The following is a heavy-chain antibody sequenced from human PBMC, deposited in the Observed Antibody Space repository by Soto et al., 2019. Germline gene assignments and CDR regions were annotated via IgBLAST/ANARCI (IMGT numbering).Heavy chain of an antibody. D-gene: IGHD2-15*01. J-gene: IGHJ6*02. CDR1: GFTFSSYG. CDR3: AGGELPESYYYYGMDV. CDR2: ISYDGSNK. V-gene: IGHV3-30*03. Sequence: QVQLVESGGGVVQPGRSLRLSCAASGFTFSSYGMHWVRQAPGKGLEWVAVISYDGSNKYYADSVKGRFTISRDNSKNTLYLQMNSLRAEDTAVYYCAGGELPESYYYYGMDVWGQGTTVTVSS.